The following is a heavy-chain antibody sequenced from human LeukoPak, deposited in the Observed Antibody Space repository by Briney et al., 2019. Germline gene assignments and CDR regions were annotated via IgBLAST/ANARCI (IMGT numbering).Heavy chain of an antibody. CDR1: AYTFTSYG. J-gene: IGHJ5*02. CDR3: ASSVGTMVRGVPTS. CDR2: ISAYNGNT. V-gene: IGHV1-18*01. Sequence: ASVEVSCKASAYTFTSYGISWVRQAPGQGLEWMGWISAYNGNTNYAQKLQGRVTMTTDTSTSTAYMELRSLRSDDTAVYYCASSVGTMVRGVPTSWGQGTLVTVSS. D-gene: IGHD3-10*01.